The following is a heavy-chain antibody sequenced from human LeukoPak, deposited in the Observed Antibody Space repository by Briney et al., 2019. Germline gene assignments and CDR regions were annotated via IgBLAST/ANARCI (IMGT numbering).Heavy chain of an antibody. CDR3: ARDFDG. V-gene: IGHV3-7*01. CDR1: GFTFRNYW. Sequence: GGSLRLSCAASGFTFRNYWMSWVRQAPGKGLEWVANIKEDGSKKYYVDSVKGRFTISRDNAKNSPYLQMNSLRVEDTAVYYCARDFDGWGQGTLVTVSS. J-gene: IGHJ4*02. CDR2: IKEDGSKK.